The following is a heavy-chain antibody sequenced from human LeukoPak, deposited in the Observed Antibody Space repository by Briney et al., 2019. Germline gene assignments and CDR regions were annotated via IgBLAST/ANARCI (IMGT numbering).Heavy chain of an antibody. J-gene: IGHJ4*02. CDR2: IRSKANSYAT. V-gene: IGHV3-73*01. D-gene: IGHD6-13*01. Sequence: GGSLRLSCAASGFTVSSNYMSWVRQASGKGLEWVGRIRSKANSYATAYAASVKGRFTISRDDSKNTAYLQMNSLKTEDTAVYYCTRQAAAAVHRGDFDYWGQGTLVTVSS. CDR1: GFTVSSNY. CDR3: TRQAAAAVHRGDFDY.